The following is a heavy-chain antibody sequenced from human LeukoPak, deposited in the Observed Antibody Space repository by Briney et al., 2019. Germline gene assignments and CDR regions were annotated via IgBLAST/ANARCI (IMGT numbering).Heavy chain of an antibody. Sequence: ASVKVSCKASGYTFTGYYMHWVRQAPGQGLEWMGWINPNSGGTNYAQKLQGRVTMTRDTSISTAYMELIRLRSDDTAVYSCARVRVYCTNCGCYPPPSEYYYMDVSGQGTTVTVSS. CDR3: ARVRVYCTNCGCYPPPSEYYYMDV. CDR1: GYTFTGYY. V-gene: IGHV1-2*02. CDR2: INPNSGGT. D-gene: IGHD2-8*01. J-gene: IGHJ6*03.